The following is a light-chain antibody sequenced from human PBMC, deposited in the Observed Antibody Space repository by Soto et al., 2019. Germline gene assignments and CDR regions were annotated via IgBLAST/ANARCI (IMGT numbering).Light chain of an antibody. CDR2: AAS. CDR1: QGISSD. CDR3: QQYYSFPYT. Sequence: VIWMTQSPSLLSASPGYRGTISCRTSQGISSDLAWYQQKPGKAPRLLIYAASTLQSGVPSRFSGSGSGTDITLTISFQYSEDFASYYWQQYYSFPYTFGQGTKLEIK. V-gene: IGKV1D-8*01. J-gene: IGKJ2*01.